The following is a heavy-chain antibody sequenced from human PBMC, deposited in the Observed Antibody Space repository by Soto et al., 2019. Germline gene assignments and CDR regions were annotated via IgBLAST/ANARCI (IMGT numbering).Heavy chain of an antibody. CDR1: GGSISSGGYS. Sequence: PSETLSLTCAVSGGSISSGGYSWSWIRQPPGKGLEWIGYIYHSGSTYYNPSLKSRVTISVDRSKNQFSLKLSSVTAADTAVYYCARGLEEAAGTFDYWGQGTLVTVSS. V-gene: IGHV4-30-2*01. J-gene: IGHJ4*02. CDR2: IYHSGST. D-gene: IGHD6-13*01. CDR3: ARGLEEAAGTFDY.